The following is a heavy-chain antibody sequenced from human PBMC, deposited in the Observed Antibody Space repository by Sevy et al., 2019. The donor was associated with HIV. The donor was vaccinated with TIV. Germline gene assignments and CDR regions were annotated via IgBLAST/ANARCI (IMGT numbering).Heavy chain of an antibody. Sequence: GGSLRLSCVASGLTFSSYSMKWVRQAPGKGREWVSSISSSSSYIYYADSVKGRFTISRDNAKKSLYLQVNSLRAEDTAVYYCARDRDGSGSSGGYGMDVWGQGTTVTVSS. V-gene: IGHV3-21*01. CDR2: ISSSSSYI. CDR1: GLTFSSYS. J-gene: IGHJ6*02. D-gene: IGHD3-10*01. CDR3: ARDRDGSGSSGGYGMDV.